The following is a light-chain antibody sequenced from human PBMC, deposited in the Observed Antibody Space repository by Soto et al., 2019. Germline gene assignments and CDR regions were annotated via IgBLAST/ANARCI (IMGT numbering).Light chain of an antibody. Sequence: DIQMTQSPSSLSASVGDRVTITCRASQTISTYLNWYQYKPGKAPKVVIYNAFSLQSGVPSRFSGSRSGTDFTLTISSLRPEDFATYFCQQGYRTPYTFGQGTELEIK. J-gene: IGKJ2*01. CDR3: QQGYRTPYT. CDR1: QTISTY. CDR2: NAF. V-gene: IGKV1-39*01.